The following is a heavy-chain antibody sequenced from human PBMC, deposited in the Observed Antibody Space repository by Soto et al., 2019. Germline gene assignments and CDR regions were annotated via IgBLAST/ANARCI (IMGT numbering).Heavy chain of an antibody. CDR1: GGSFSGYY. Sequence: PSETLSLTCAVYGGSFSGYYWCWIRQPPGKGLEWIGEINHSGSTYYNPSLKSRVTISVDTSKNQFSLKLSSVTAADTAVYYCARGWIVVVPAAIRRRDSFDPWGQGTLVTVSA. V-gene: IGHV4-34*01. D-gene: IGHD2-2*02. J-gene: IGHJ5*02. CDR2: INHSGST. CDR3: ARGWIVVVPAAIRRRDSFDP.